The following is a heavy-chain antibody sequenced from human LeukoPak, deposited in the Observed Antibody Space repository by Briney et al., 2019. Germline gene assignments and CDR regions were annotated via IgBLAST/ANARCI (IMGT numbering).Heavy chain of an antibody. J-gene: IGHJ4*02. CDR1: GFTFSDYW. CDR3: ARGPPYGGRCDYLDY. D-gene: IGHD4/OR15-4a*01. CDR2: IKKDGSEK. V-gene: IGHV3-7*01. Sequence: GGSLRLSCAASGFTFSDYWMSWVRQVPGKGLEWVADIKKDGSEKNEVVSVRGRFTISRDNAKNSLYLEINSLRAEDTAVYYCARGPPYGGRCDYLDYWGQGTLVTVSS.